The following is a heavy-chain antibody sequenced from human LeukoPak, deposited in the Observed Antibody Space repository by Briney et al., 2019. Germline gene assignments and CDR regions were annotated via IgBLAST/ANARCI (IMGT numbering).Heavy chain of an antibody. J-gene: IGHJ5*02. CDR1: GFTFGDYA. V-gene: IGHV3-49*03. CDR2: IRSKAYGRTT. CDR3: TRDTGSYLDSDWFDP. Sequence: GGSLRLSCTASGFTFGDYAMSWFRQAPGKGLEWVGFIRSKAYGRTTEYAASVKGRFTISRDDSKSIAYLQMSSLKTEDTAVYYCTRDTGSYLDSDWFDPGGQGTLVTVSS. D-gene: IGHD3-10*01.